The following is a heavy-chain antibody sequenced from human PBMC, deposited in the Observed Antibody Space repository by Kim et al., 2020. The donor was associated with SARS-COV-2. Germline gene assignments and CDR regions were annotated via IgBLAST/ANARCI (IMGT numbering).Heavy chain of an antibody. CDR2: ISSSGSTI. CDR1: GFTFSDYY. D-gene: IGHD6-19*01. J-gene: IGHJ2*01. Sequence: GGSLRLSCAASGFTFSDYYMSWIRQAPGKGLEWVSYISSSGSTIYYADSVKGRFTISRDNAKNSLYLQMNSLRAEDTAVYYCARDKILSYSNYAQWLVPLGYFDLWGRGTLVTVSS. V-gene: IGHV3-11*01. CDR3: ARDKILSYSNYAQWLVPLGYFDL.